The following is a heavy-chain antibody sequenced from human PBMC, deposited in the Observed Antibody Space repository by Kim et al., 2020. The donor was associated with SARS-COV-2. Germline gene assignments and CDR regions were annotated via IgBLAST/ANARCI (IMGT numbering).Heavy chain of an antibody. CDR3: ARETLAVAGPYYYYGMDV. CDR2: TYYRSKWYN. Sequence: SETLSLTCALSGDSVSSNSAAWNWIRQSPSRGLEWLGRTYYRSKWYNDYAVSVKSRITINPDTSKNQFSLQLNSVTPEDTAVYYCARETLAVAGPYYYYGMDVWGQGTTVTVSS. J-gene: IGHJ6*02. CDR1: GDSVSSNSAA. V-gene: IGHV6-1*01. D-gene: IGHD6-19*01.